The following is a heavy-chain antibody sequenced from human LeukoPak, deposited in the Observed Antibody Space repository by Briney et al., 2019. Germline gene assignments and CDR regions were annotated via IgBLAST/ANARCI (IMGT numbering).Heavy chain of an antibody. CDR3: ARDEYGDYGCDR. CDR1: GFTLSSYA. V-gene: IGHV3-23*01. Sequence: GGSLRLSCAASGFTLSSYALSWVRQAPAKGLDWVSTLSAGGGSTYYADSVKGRFTISRDNSKNTLYPQMNSLRAEDTAVYYCARDEYGDYGCDRWGQGTLVTVSS. CDR2: LSAGGGST. J-gene: IGHJ5*02. D-gene: IGHD4-17*01.